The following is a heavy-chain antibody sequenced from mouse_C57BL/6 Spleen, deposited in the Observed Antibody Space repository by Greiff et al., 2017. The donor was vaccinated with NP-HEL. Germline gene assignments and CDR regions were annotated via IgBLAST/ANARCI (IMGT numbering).Heavy chain of an antibody. D-gene: IGHD3-3*01. Sequence: QVQLQQPGAELVRPGSSVKLSCKASGYTFTSYWMHWVKQRPIQGLEWIGNIDPSDSETHYNQKFKDKATLTVDKSSSTAYMQLSSLTSEDSAVYYCARREGYYAMDYWGQGTSVPSPQ. CDR1: GYTFTSYW. CDR2: IDPSDSET. V-gene: IGHV1-52*01. J-gene: IGHJ4*01. CDR3: ARREGYYAMDY.